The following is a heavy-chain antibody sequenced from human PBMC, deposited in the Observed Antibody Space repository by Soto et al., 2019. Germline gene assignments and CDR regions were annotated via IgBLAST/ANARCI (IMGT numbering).Heavy chain of an antibody. Sequence: GECLKISCKXSGYSFTSYWIGWVRQMPGKGPELMGIIYPGDSDTRYSPSFQGQVTISADKSISTAYLQWSSLKASDTAMYYCARTAAAGKYYYGMDVWGQGTTVT. CDR1: GYSFTSYW. J-gene: IGHJ6*02. CDR3: ARTAAAGKYYYGMDV. D-gene: IGHD6-13*01. V-gene: IGHV5-51*01. CDR2: IYPGDSDT.